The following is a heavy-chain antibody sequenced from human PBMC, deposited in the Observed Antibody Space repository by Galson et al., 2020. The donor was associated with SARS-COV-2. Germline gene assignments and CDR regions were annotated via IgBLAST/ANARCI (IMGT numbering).Heavy chain of an antibody. Sequence: GESLKISCAASGFTFSSYGMHWVRQAPGKGLEWVAVISYDGSNKYYADPVKGRFTISRDNSKNTLYLQMNSLRAEDTAVYYCANDGSGYPVGIDAFDIWGQGTMVTVSS. V-gene: IGHV3-30*18. D-gene: IGHD3-3*01. CDR2: ISYDGSNK. CDR1: GFTFSSYG. CDR3: ANDGSGYPVGIDAFDI. J-gene: IGHJ3*02.